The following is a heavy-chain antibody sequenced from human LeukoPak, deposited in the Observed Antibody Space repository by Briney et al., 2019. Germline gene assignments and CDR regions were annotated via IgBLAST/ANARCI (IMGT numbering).Heavy chain of an antibody. CDR2: IKNDGRST. J-gene: IGHJ4*02. CDR3: ARARNGDSLFDY. V-gene: IGHV3-74*01. CDR1: CVTFSSYW. Sequence: GGPLRLSCAAHCVTFSSYWTHWVRQAPGKGLVWGSRIKNDGRSTSYADSVKGRFTVSRDDAKNTLYLQMNSLRAEDTAVYYCARARNGDSLFDYCGQGALVTVSS. D-gene: IGHD4-17*01.